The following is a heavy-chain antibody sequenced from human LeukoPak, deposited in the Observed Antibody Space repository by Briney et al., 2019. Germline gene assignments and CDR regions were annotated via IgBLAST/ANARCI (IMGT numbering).Heavy chain of an antibody. V-gene: IGHV1-2*02. CDR1: GYTFTGYY. D-gene: IGHD6-25*01. CDR2: INPKSGGT. Sequence: ASVKVSCKASGYTFTGYYMHWVRQAPGQGLEWMGWINPKSGGTNYAQKFQGRVTMTTDTSMSTAYMELSRLTSDDTAVYYCARGGWRIAADRVNWFDPWGQGTLVTVSS. J-gene: IGHJ5*02. CDR3: ARGGWRIAADRVNWFDP.